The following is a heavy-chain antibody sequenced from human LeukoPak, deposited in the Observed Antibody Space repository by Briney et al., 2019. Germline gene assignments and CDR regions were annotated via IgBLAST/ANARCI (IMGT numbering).Heavy chain of an antibody. J-gene: IGHJ3*02. V-gene: IGHV4-59*08. CDR1: GGSISSYY. CDR2: IYYSGST. D-gene: IGHD6-19*01. Sequence: SETLSLTCTVSGGSISSYYWSWIRQPPGEGLEWIGYIYYSGSTNYNPSLKSRVTISVDTSKNQFSLKLSSVTAADTAVYYCAKPQWQGGDAFDIWGQGTMVTVSS. CDR3: AKPQWQGGDAFDI.